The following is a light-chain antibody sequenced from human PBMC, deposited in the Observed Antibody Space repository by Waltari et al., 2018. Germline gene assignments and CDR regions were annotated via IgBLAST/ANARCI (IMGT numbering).Light chain of an antibody. CDR3: MQGRQLRYT. Sequence: DIGMTQSALSLPVTPVETAYIYSRSCHSLLYNGNNNLSWYVQKPGQVPQLLISLGSSRATGIPDRFSGSVSGTDFTLRISRVEAEDFGLYYCMQGRQLRYTFGQGTRVEIK. CDR2: LGS. J-gene: IGKJ2*01. V-gene: IGKV2-28*01. CDR1: HSLLYNGNNN.